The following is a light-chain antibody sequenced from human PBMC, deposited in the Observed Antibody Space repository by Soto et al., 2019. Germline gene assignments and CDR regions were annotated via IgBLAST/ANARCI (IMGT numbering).Light chain of an antibody. CDR1: SSDVGGYDY. V-gene: IGLV2-8*01. CDR3: SSYAGSDNVV. Sequence: QSALTQPPYASGSPGQSVTISCTGTSSDVGGYDYVSWYQQHPGKAPKLMIYAVSQRPSGVPDRFSGSKSGNTASLTVSGLQAEDEADYYCSSYAGSDNVVFGGGTKLTVL. CDR2: AVS. J-gene: IGLJ2*01.